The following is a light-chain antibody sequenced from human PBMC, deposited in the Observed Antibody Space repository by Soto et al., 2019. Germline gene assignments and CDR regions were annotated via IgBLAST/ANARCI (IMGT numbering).Light chain of an antibody. CDR1: QSVSGY. J-gene: IGKJ1*01. CDR2: DAS. Sequence: VLTQSPVTLSFYPVERSTLACRASQSVSGYLVGYQQKPVQAPRLLIYDASNRATGIPARFSGSGSGTDFTLTISSLEPEDFAVYYCQLRSNWAFGQGTKVDIK. V-gene: IGKV3-11*01. CDR3: QLRSNWA.